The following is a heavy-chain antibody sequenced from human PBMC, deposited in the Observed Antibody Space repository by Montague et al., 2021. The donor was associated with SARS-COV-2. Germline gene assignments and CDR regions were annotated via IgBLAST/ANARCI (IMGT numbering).Heavy chain of an antibody. CDR1: GFSISSGFY. D-gene: IGHD5-24*01. CDR3: ATQVEMATITGYYFDY. CDR2: VYHSGYT. J-gene: IGHJ4*02. V-gene: IGHV4-38-2*01. Sequence: SETLSLTCSVSGFSISSGFYWAWIRQSPGKGPEWIGTVYHSGYTHYNPSLKGRVAVSIDTSKNQFSLTLTSATAADTAVYYCATQVEMATITGYYFDYWGQGILVTVSS.